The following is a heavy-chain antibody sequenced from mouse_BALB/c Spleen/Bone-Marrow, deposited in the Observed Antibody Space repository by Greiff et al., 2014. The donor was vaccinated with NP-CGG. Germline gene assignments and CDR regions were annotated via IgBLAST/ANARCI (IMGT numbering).Heavy chain of an antibody. CDR1: GYIFITHW. D-gene: IGHD1-2*01. Sequence: VHLEESGPELVRPGASVKLSCKASGYIFITHWMNWVKQRPGQGLEWIGQIFPASGSTNYNEMFEGKATLTVDTSSSTAYMQLSSLTSEDSAVYYCARSWTTATGDMDYWGQGTLVTVSA. CDR2: IFPASGST. V-gene: IGHV1S40*01. J-gene: IGHJ4*01. CDR3: ARSWTTATGDMDY.